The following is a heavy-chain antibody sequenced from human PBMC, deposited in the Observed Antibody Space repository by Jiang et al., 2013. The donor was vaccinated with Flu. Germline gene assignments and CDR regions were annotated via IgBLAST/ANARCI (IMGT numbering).Heavy chain of an antibody. Sequence: KASGGTFSSYAISWVRQAPGQGLEWMGGIIPIFGTANYAQKFQGRVTITADESTSTAYMELSSLRSEDTAVYYCARGYGDYGEDYFDYWGQGTLVTVSS. V-gene: IGHV1-69*01. D-gene: IGHD4-17*01. CDR1: GGTFSSYA. CDR3: ARGYGDYGEDYFDY. J-gene: IGHJ4*02. CDR2: IIPIFGTA.